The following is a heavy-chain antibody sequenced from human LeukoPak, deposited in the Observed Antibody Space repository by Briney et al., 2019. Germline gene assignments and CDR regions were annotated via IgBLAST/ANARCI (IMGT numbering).Heavy chain of an antibody. D-gene: IGHD3-10*01. CDR1: GASISSSY. J-gene: IGHJ6*03. Sequence: PSETLSLTCTVSGASISSSYWSWIRQPPGEGLKWIGYIYTSGNTNYNPSLQSQDTMSVDTSKHQFSLNLTSVTAADTAVYYCARLQSYGSGRSYYMDVWAKGTTVTVSS. CDR2: IYTSGNT. CDR3: ARLQSYGSGRSYYMDV. V-gene: IGHV4-4*09.